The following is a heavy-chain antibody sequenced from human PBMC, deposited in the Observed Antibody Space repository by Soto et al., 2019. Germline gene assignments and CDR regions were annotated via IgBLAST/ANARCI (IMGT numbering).Heavy chain of an antibody. Sequence: EVQLLESGGGLVQPGGSMRLSCAASGFTFSSYAMSWVRQAPGKGLEWVSAISGSGGSTYYADSVKGRFTISRDNSKNALYLQMNSLKAEDTAVYYCAKGRGETEKTENFQQWGQGTLVTVS. D-gene: IGHD3-10*01. CDR1: GFTFSSYA. J-gene: IGHJ1*01. CDR3: AKGRGETEKTENFQQ. V-gene: IGHV3-23*01. CDR2: ISGSGGST.